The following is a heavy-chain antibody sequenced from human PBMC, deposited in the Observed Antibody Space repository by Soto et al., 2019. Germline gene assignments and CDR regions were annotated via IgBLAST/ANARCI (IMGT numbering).Heavy chain of an antibody. V-gene: IGHV3-53*01. J-gene: IGHJ3*02. CDR3: ARARPYDSSGYYYGAFDI. D-gene: IGHD3-22*01. Sequence: PGGSLRLSCAASGFTVSSNYMIWVRQAPGKGLEWVSVIYSGGSTYYADSVKGRFTISRDNSKNTLYLQMNSLRAEDTAVYYCARARPYDSSGYYYGAFDIWGQGTMVTVSS. CDR2: IYSGGST. CDR1: GFTVSSNY.